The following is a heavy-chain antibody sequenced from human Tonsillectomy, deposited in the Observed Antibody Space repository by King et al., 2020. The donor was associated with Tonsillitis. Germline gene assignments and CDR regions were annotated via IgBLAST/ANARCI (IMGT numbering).Heavy chain of an antibody. CDR1: GGSFSGYY. Sequence: VQLQQWGAGLLKPSETLSLTCAVYGGSFSGYYWSWIRQPPGKGLEWIGEIDHSGSTNYNPSLKSRVTISGDTSKIQFSLKLSSVTAADTAVYYCARGRSPGYWGQGTLVTVSS. CDR2: IDHSGST. CDR3: ARGRSPGY. D-gene: IGHD6-13*01. J-gene: IGHJ4*02. V-gene: IGHV4-34*01.